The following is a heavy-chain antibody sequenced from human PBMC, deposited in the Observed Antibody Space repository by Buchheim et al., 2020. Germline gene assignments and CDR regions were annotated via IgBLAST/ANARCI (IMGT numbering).Heavy chain of an antibody. CDR3: ARDMEYSSSSYYYGMDV. J-gene: IGHJ6*02. D-gene: IGHD6-6*01. CDR1: GFTFSDYY. Sequence: QVQLVESGGGLVKPGGSLRLSCAASGFTFSDYYMSWIRQAPGKGLEWVSYISSSSSYTKYADSVKGRFTISRDNAKNSLYLQMNSLRAEDTAVYYCARDMEYSSSSYYYGMDVWGQGTT. CDR2: ISSSSSYT. V-gene: IGHV3-11*05.